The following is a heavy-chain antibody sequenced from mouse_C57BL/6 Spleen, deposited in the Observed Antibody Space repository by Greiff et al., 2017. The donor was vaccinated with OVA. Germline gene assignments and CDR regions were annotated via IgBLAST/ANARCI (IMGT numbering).Heavy chain of an antibody. CDR2: IDPSDSYT. J-gene: IGHJ2*01. CDR1: GYTFTSYW. Sequence: QVQLQQPGAELVMPGASVKLSCKASGYTFTSYWMHWVNQRPGQGLEWIGEIDPSDSYTNYNQKFKGKSTLTVDKSSSTAYMQLSSLTSEDSAFYYCARGYYGSSSYFDYWGQGTTLTVSS. CDR3: ARGYYGSSSYFDY. D-gene: IGHD1-1*01. V-gene: IGHV1-69*01.